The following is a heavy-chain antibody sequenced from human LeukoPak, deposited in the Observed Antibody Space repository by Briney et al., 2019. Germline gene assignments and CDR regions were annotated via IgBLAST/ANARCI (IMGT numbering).Heavy chain of an antibody. V-gene: IGHV3-30*18. J-gene: IGHJ6*03. D-gene: IGHD6-13*01. Sequence: PGGSLRLSCAASGFTFSSYGMHWVRQAPGKGLEWVAVISYDGSNKYYADSVKGRFTISRDNSKNTLYLQMNSLRAEDTAVYYCAKDRTAATPYYMDVWGKGTTVTVSS. CDR1: GFTFSSYG. CDR2: ISYDGSNK. CDR3: AKDRTAATPYYMDV.